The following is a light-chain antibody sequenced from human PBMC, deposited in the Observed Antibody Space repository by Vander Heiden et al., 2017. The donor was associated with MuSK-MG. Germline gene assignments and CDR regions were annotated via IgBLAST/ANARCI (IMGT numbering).Light chain of an antibody. J-gene: IGLJ2*01. CDR1: SSDVGGDNY. CDR2: DVS. V-gene: IGLV2-14*03. CDR3: SSDTSSSTVV. Sequence: HSALTQPASVSGSPGQAITISGTGTSSDVGGDNYVDWYQQHPGKAPKLMIHDVSKRPAGVSNRFSGSKAGNTASLTISGLQAEDEADYYCSSDTSSSTVVFGGGTKLTVL.